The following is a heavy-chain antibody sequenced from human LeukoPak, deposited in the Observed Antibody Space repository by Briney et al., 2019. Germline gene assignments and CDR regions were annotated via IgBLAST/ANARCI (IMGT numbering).Heavy chain of an antibody. J-gene: IGHJ2*01. V-gene: IGHV3-33*08. CDR3: ARDLAAGEHLYFDF. D-gene: IGHD7-27*01. CDR1: GFTFSTYA. Sequence: GGSLRLSCAASGFTFSTYAMNWVRQAPGKGLEWVALIWYDGNNKYYADSVKGRFTVSRDNSQNTLYLQMDSLRAEDTAVYYCARDLAAGEHLYFDFWGRGALVIVSS. CDR2: IWYDGNNK.